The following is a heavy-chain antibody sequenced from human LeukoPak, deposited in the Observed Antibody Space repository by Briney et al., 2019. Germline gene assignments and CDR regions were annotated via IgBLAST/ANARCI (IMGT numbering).Heavy chain of an antibody. Sequence: EASVKVSCKVSGYTLTELSMHWVRQAPGKGLEWMGGFDPEDGETIYAQKFQGRITMTEDTSTDTAYMELRSLRSDDTAVYYCARDCGGDCYGYYFDYWGQGTLVTVSS. CDR3: ARDCGGDCYGYYFDY. D-gene: IGHD2-21*01. CDR2: FDPEDGET. V-gene: IGHV1-24*01. J-gene: IGHJ4*02. CDR1: GYTLTELS.